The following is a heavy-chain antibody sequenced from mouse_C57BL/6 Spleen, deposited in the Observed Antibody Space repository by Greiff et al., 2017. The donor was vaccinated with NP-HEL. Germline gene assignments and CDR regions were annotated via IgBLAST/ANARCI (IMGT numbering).Heavy chain of an antibody. J-gene: IGHJ3*01. CDR1: GYTFTSYW. Sequence: QVQLQQSGAELVKPGASVKLSCKASGYTFTSYWMHWVKQRPGRGLEWIGRIDPNSGGTKYNEKFKSKATLTVDKTSSTAYMQLSSLTSEDSAVYYCAREEEGADSSGYVELAYWGQGTLVTVSA. V-gene: IGHV1-72*01. CDR3: AREEEGADSSGYVELAY. CDR2: IDPNSGGT. D-gene: IGHD3-2*02.